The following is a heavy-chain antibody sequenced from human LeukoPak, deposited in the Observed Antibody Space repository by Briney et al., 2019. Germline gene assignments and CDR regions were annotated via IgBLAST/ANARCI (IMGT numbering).Heavy chain of an antibody. D-gene: IGHD6-19*01. Sequence: GASVKVSCKASGYTFTIYGISWVRQAPGQGLEWMGWISAYNGNTNYAQKLQGRVTITTDTSTSTAYMELRSLRSDDTAVYYCARVDIWVAGTACYVYWGQGTLVTVSS. CDR1: GYTFTIYG. CDR2: ISAYNGNT. CDR3: ARVDIWVAGTACYVY. J-gene: IGHJ4*02. V-gene: IGHV1-18*01.